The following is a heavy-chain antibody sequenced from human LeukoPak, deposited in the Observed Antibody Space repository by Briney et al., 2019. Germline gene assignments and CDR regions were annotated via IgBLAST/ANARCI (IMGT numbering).Heavy chain of an antibody. D-gene: IGHD2-2*02. Sequence: GGSLRLSCAASGFTFSDYAMSWVRQTPGKGLEWVSAISGSGGTTYYADSLKGRFTISRDNSKNTLYLQMNSLRAEDTALYYCAKSAGYTSNLYNFQHWGQGTLVTVSS. J-gene: IGHJ1*01. V-gene: IGHV3-23*01. CDR1: GFTFSDYA. CDR2: ISGSGGTT. CDR3: AKSAGYTSNLYNFQH.